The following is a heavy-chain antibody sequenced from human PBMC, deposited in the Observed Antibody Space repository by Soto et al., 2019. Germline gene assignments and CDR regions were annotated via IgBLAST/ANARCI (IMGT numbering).Heavy chain of an antibody. D-gene: IGHD5-12*01. CDR2: IYYSGST. V-gene: IGHV4-39*07. CDR3: ARDNRGYDYFDY. CDR1: GGSIRSSAYY. Sequence: SETLSLTCTVSGGSIRSSAYYWDWIRQPPGKGLEWIGYIYYSGSTDYNPSLKSRVTISVDTSKNQFSLNLSSVTAADTAVYYCARDNRGYDYFDYWGQGTLVTVSS. J-gene: IGHJ4*02.